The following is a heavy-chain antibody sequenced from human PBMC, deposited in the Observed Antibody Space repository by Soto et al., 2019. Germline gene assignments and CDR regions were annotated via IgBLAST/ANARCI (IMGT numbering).Heavy chain of an antibody. D-gene: IGHD2-2*01. Sequence: SETLSLTCTVSGGSISSYYWSWIRQPPGKGLEWIGYIYYSGSTNYNPSLKSRVTISVDTSKNQFSLKLRSVTAADTAVYYCARASSSCSSTSCYLGPDAFELWGQGTMATDS. V-gene: IGHV4-59*01. CDR2: IYYSGST. CDR3: ARASSSCSSTSCYLGPDAFEL. J-gene: IGHJ3*01. CDR1: GGSISSYY.